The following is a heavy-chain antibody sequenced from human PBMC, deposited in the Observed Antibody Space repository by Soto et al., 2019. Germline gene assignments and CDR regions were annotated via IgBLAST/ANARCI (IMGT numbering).Heavy chain of an antibody. CDR3: AREGDCGRDCYDDS. Sequence: QVQLQESGPGLVKPSQTLSLTCTVSGGSISSGDYYWSWIRQPPGKGLEWIGYIYYSGSTYYTPSLKSRVSISVDTSKNQVSLKLSSVTAADTAVYYCAREGDCGRDCYDDSWGQGTLVTVSS. CDR2: IYYSGST. D-gene: IGHD2-21*02. J-gene: IGHJ4*02. CDR1: GGSISSGDYY. V-gene: IGHV4-30-4*01.